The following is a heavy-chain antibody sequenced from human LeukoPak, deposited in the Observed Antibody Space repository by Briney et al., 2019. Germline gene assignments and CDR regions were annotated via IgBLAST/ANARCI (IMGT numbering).Heavy chain of an antibody. CDR1: GFTVSSNY. V-gene: IGHV3-53*04. CDR2: IYSDGST. Sequence: PGGSLRLSCAASGFTVSSNYMNWVRQAPGKGLEWLSVIYSDGSTYYVDSVKGRFTISRNNSNNTLYLQMNSLRAEYSAVYYCARGEPSVTYGVFDYWGQGTLVTVSS. CDR3: ARGEPSVTYGVFDY. J-gene: IGHJ4*02. D-gene: IGHD4-17*01.